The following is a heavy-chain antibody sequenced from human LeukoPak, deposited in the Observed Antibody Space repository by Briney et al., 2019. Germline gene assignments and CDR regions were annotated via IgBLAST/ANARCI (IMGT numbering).Heavy chain of an antibody. J-gene: IGHJ6*03. Sequence: GGSLRLSCAASGFTFNNFAMSWVRQAPGKGLEWVSAISGSGGSTYYADSVKGRFTISRDNSKNTLYLQMNSLRVEDTALYYCAKFFGSGSYVSYMDVWGKGTTVTISS. D-gene: IGHD3-10*01. V-gene: IGHV3-23*01. CDR2: ISGSGGST. CDR3: AKFFGSGSYVSYMDV. CDR1: GFTFNNFA.